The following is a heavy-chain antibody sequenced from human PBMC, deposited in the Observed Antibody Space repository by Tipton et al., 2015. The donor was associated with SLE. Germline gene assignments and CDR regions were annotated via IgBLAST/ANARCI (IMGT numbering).Heavy chain of an antibody. D-gene: IGHD6-19*01. J-gene: IGHJ6*02. CDR3: ARHHGSGWLYGLDV. CDR1: DYSITRGYH. CDR2: FYHSGNT. V-gene: IGHV4-38-2*01. Sequence: TLSLTCAVSDYSITRGYHWGWVRQPPGKGLEWIGSFYHSGNTYYNPSLRSRVIISVDTSKSQFSLKLSSVTAADTAVYYCARHHGSGWLYGLDVWGQGTTVTVSS.